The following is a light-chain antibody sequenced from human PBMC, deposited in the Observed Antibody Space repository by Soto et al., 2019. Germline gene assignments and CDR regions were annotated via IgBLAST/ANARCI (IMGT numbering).Light chain of an antibody. CDR1: QSVSSN. CDR3: QQYNNWPRN. V-gene: IGKV3-15*01. J-gene: IGKJ3*01. CDR2: GAS. Sequence: EIVMTQSPATLSVSPGERATLSCRASQSVSSNLAWYQQKPGQAPRLLIYGASIRATGIPARFSGSGSGTEFTLTISSLQSEDFAVYYCQQYNNWPRNFGPGTKVDIK.